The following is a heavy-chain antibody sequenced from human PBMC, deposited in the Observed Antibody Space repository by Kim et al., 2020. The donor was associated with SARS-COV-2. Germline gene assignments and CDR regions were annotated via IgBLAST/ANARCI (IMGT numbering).Heavy chain of an antibody. Sequence: GGSLRLSCAASGFTFSNYAMSWVRQAPGKGLEWVSSISAGGSNTYYADSVQGRFTISRDSSKNTVYMQMNSLRVEDTAGYYCVKLGGSYGYDTFDYWGQGTLVTVSS. J-gene: IGHJ4*02. V-gene: IGHV3-23*01. D-gene: IGHD3-16*01. CDR3: VKLGGSYGYDTFDY. CDR1: GFTFSNYA. CDR2: ISAGGSNT.